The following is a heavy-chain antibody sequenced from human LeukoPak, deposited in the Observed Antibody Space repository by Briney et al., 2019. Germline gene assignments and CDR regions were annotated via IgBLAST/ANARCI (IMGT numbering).Heavy chain of an antibody. CDR2: INHSGST. V-gene: IGHV4-34*01. CDR1: GWSFSGYY. Sequence: PSEPLSLTCAVYGWSFSGYYWSWIRQPPGKGLEWIGEINHSGSTNYNPSLKSRVTISVDTSKNQFSLKLSSVTAADTAVYYCARGGKQGIAVAGTSPYYYYYMDVWGKGTTVTVSS. J-gene: IGHJ6*03. D-gene: IGHD6-19*01. CDR3: ARGGKQGIAVAGTSPYYYYYMDV.